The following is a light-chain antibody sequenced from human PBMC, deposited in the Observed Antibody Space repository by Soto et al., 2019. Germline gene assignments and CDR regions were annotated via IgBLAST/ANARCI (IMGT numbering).Light chain of an antibody. CDR2: GIS. Sequence: IVLTQSPGTLSLSPGERATLFCGASQSVTSNYFAWYQQKPGQAPRLLIYGISDRATGIPDRFSGSGSGTDFTLTISRLEPEDFAVYYCEQYGSSPRTFGQGTKVDIK. CDR3: EQYGSSPRT. V-gene: IGKV3-20*01. CDR1: QSVTSNY. J-gene: IGKJ1*01.